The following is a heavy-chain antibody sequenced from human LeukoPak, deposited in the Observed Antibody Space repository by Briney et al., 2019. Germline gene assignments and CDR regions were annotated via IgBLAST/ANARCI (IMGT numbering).Heavy chain of an antibody. J-gene: IGHJ4*02. CDR2: INPNSGGT. CDR3: ARDKYYYGSGSYYPSAVFDY. Sequence: ASLKVSCKASGYTFTGYYIHWVRQAPGQGLEWMGRINPNSGGTNYTQKFQGWVTMTRDTSTSTAYMELSRLRSDDTAVYYCARDKYYYGSGSYYPSAVFDYWGQGTLVTVSS. D-gene: IGHD3-10*01. V-gene: IGHV1-2*04. CDR1: GYTFTGYY.